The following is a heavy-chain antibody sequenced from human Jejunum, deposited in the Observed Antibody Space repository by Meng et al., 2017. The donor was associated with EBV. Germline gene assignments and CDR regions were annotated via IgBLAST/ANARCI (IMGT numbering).Heavy chain of an antibody. V-gene: IGHV3-15*01. CDR2: VKREIDGGST. D-gene: IGHD4-17*01. J-gene: IGHJ4*02. CDR3: TSRVVTTNDN. CDR1: GFTFSNTW. Sequence: EVDLVESGGGLVKPGGSLRLSCVASGFTFSNTWMNWVRQAPGKGLEWIGRVKREIDGGSTDYIAPVKGRFTISRDDSINTVYLQMNNLEIGDTGVYYCTSRVVTTNDNWGQGTLVTVSS.